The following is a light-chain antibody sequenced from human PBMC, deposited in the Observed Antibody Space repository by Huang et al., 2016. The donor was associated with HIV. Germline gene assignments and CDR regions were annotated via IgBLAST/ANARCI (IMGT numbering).Light chain of an antibody. CDR2: DAS. Sequence: EIVLTQSPATLSLSPGERAPLSCGASQSGSSNYLAWYQQKPDPAPRLLIYDASSRATGIPDRFSGSGYGTDFTLTISRLEPEDFAVYYCQQYGSSPITFGQGTRLEMK. J-gene: IGKJ5*01. CDR1: QSGSSNY. V-gene: IGKV3D-20*01. CDR3: QQYGSSPIT.